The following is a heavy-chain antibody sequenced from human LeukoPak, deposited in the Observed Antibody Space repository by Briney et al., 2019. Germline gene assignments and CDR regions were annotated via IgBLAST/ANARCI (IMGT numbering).Heavy chain of an antibody. V-gene: IGHV4-38-2*02. Sequence: SETLSLTCTVSGNSISSGYYWDWIRQPPGKGLEWIGSMYHSGNTYYNPSLKSRVTISIDKSKNHFSLKLTSVTAADTAIYYCARDTYNWNVDAFDPWGQGTLVTVSS. CDR2: MYHSGNT. CDR3: ARDTYNWNVDAFDP. CDR1: GNSISSGYY. J-gene: IGHJ5*02. D-gene: IGHD1-20*01.